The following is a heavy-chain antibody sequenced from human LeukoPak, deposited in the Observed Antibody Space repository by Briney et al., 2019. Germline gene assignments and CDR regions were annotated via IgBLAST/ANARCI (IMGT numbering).Heavy chain of an antibody. CDR1: GGSISSSSYY. D-gene: IGHD6-13*01. J-gene: IGHJ4*02. CDR2: FLYSGTT. V-gene: IGHV4-39*01. Sequence: SETLSLTCTVSGGSISGGSISSSSYYWGWIRQSPGKGLEWIGSFLYSGTTYYNPSLMSRVTISVDTSKNQLSLKLISVTAADTAVYYCASRLTAGKDYWGQGTLVTVSS. CDR3: ASRLTAGKDY.